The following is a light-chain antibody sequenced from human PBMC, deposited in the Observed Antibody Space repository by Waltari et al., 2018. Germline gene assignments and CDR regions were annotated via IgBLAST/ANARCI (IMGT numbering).Light chain of an antibody. V-gene: IGKV1-5*03. Sequence: DIQMTQSPSTLSASVGDRVTITCRASQSISSWLAWYQQKPGKAPKLLIYKASSLESGVPSRFSGSGSGTEFTLTISSLQPDDFASYYCLQYNSYSRTFGQGTKVEIK. CDR3: LQYNSYSRT. J-gene: IGKJ1*01. CDR1: QSISSW. CDR2: KAS.